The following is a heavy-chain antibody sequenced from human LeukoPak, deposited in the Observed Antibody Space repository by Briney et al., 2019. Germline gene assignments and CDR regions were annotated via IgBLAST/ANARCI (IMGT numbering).Heavy chain of an antibody. D-gene: IGHD3-10*01. J-gene: IGHJ5*01. V-gene: IGHV3-33*07. CDR2: IWYDGRNE. CDR1: EFTFNKYG. Sequence: PGGSLRPSCVASEFTFNKYGVYWVRQAPGKGLEWVAVIWYDGRNEYYADSVKGRLAISRDNDKNTVNLQMNSLRAEDTAVYYCARDGSGLAVRGWFDFWGQGTLVTVSS. CDR3: ARDGSGLAVRGWFDF.